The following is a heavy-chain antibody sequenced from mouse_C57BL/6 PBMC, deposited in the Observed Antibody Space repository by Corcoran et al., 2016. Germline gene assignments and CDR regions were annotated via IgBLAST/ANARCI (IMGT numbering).Heavy chain of an antibody. CDR1: GYTFTDYN. Sequence: EVQLQQSGPELVKPGASVKIPCKASGYTFTDYNMDWVKQSHGKSLEWIGDINPNNGGTIYNQKFKGKATLTVDKSSSTAYMELRSLTSGDTAVYYCARRSSGYLWVAYWGQGTLVTVSA. V-gene: IGHV1-18*01. CDR2: INPNNGGT. J-gene: IGHJ3*01. D-gene: IGHD3-2*02. CDR3: ARRSSGYLWVAY.